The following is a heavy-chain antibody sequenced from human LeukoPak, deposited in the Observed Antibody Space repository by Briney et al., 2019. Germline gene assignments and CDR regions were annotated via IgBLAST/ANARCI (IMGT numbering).Heavy chain of an antibody. CDR1: GFTFSNYG. V-gene: IGHV3-30*03. CDR3: ARDGYNQEDWYFDL. Sequence: PGRSLRLSCAASGFTFSNYGMHWVRQAPGKGLEWVAVISYDGSNKNFGDSVKGRFTISRDNSKNTLYLQMNSLRAEDTAVYYCARDGYNQEDWYFDLWGRGTLVTVSS. J-gene: IGHJ2*01. D-gene: IGHD5-24*01. CDR2: ISYDGSNK.